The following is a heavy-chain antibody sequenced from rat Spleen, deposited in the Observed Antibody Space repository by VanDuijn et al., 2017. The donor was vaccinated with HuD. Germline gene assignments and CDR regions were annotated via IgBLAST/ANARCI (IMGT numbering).Heavy chain of an antibody. V-gene: IGHV5-29*01. J-gene: IGHJ2*01. CDR2: ISYDGSST. Sequence: EVQLVESDGGLVQPGRSLKLSCAASGFTFSDYYMAWVRQAPTKGLEWVATISYDGSSTYYRDSVKGRFTISRDNAKSTLYLQMDSLRSEDTATYYCTRDGRYNYDYWGQGVMVTVSS. D-gene: IGHD1-5*01. CDR1: GFTFSDYY. CDR3: TRDGRYNYDY.